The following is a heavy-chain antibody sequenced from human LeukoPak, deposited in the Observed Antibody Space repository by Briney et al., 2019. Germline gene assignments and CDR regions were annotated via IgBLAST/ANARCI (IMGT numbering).Heavy chain of an antibody. CDR1: GFTFSSYA. J-gene: IGHJ2*01. Sequence: GGSLRLPCAASGFTFSSYAMSWVRQAPGKGLEWVSAISGSGGSTYYADSVKGRFTISRDNSKNTLYLQMNSLRAEDTAVYYCARTQATVAVAGDYWYFDLWGRGTLVTVSS. V-gene: IGHV3-23*01. CDR3: ARTQATVAVAGDYWYFDL. D-gene: IGHD6-19*01. CDR2: ISGSGGST.